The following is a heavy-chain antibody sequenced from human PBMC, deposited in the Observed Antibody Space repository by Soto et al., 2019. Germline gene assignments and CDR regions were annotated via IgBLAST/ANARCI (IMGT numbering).Heavy chain of an antibody. Sequence: GGSLKLSCAASGFPFSGSAMHWVRPASGKGLEWVGRIRSKANSYATAYAASVKGRFTISRDDSKNTAYLQMNSLKTEDTAVYYCTRHSEELYCSGGSCYYYYGMDVWGQGTTVTVS. CDR3: TRHSEELYCSGGSCYYYYGMDV. CDR2: IRSKANSYAT. D-gene: IGHD2-15*01. V-gene: IGHV3-73*01. CDR1: GFPFSGSA. J-gene: IGHJ6*02.